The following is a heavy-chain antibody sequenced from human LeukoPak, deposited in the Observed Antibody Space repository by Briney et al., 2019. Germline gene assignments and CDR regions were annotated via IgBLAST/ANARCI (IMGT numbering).Heavy chain of an antibody. Sequence: TGGSLRLSCGASGFTFSNAWMSWVRQAPGKGLEWVGRIKSKTDGGTTDYAAPMKGRFTISRDDSKNTVFLQMNSLKTEDTAVYFCTTYPMVYAINYWGQGTLVTVSS. V-gene: IGHV3-15*01. J-gene: IGHJ4*02. CDR3: TTYPMVYAINY. CDR2: IKSKTDGGTT. CDR1: GFTFSNAW. D-gene: IGHD2-8*01.